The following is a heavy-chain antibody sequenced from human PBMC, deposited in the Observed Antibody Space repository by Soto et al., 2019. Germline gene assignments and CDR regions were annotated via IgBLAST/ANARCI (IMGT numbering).Heavy chain of an antibody. CDR1: GYTFTNVG. J-gene: IGHJ4*02. CDR3: ARGGDGFDVFDF. CDR2: ISTDTGET. Sequence: QVRLMQSGSDVKRPGASVKVSCKASGYTFTNVGMNWVRQAPGQGLEWIGWISTDTGETNYAQKFQGRVTITTDTSTSTAYMDMRNLISNDTAVYYCARGGDGFDVFDFWGQGTRVIVSS. D-gene: IGHD3-10*01. V-gene: IGHV1-18*01.